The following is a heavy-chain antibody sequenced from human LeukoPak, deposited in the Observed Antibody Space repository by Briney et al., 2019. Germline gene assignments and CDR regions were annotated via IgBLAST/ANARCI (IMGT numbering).Heavy chain of an antibody. CDR3: ARAVIAAADWFDP. J-gene: IGHJ5*02. CDR1: GGSISSYY. Sequence: SETLSLTCTVSGGSISSYYWSWIRQPPGKGLEWIGYIYYSGSTNYNPSLRSRVTISVDTSKNQFSLKLSSVTAADTAVYYCARAVIAAADWFDPWGQGTLVTVSS. CDR2: IYYSGST. D-gene: IGHD6-13*01. V-gene: IGHV4-59*01.